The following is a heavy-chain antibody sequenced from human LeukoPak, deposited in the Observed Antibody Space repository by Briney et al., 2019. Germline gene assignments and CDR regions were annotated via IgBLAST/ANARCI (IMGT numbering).Heavy chain of an antibody. D-gene: IGHD6-19*01. CDR1: GFTFSSYS. Sequence: GGSLRLSCAASGFTFSSYSMNWFRQPPGKGLRWVANIKQDGSEKYYVDSVKGRFTISRDNAKNSLYLQMNSLRAEDTAVYYCARSGWYQQFDYWGQGTLVTVSS. V-gene: IGHV3-7*01. J-gene: IGHJ4*02. CDR2: IKQDGSEK. CDR3: ARSGWYQQFDY.